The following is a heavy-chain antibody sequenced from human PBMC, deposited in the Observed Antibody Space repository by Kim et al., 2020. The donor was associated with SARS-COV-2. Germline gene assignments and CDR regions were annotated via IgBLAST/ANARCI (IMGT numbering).Heavy chain of an antibody. V-gene: IGHV3-15*01. D-gene: IGHD3-9*01. J-gene: IGHJ4*02. CDR3: TTEFRRYFDWLLYY. Sequence: AAPVKGRFTTSRDDSKTTLYLQMNSLKTEDTAVYYCTTEFRRYFDWLLYYWGQGTLVTVSS.